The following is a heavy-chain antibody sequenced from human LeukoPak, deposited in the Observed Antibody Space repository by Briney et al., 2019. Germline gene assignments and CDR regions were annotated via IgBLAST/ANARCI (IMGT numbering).Heavy chain of an antibody. CDR3: ARDLSHSLLWFGEPKGIY. CDR1: GGSFSGYY. D-gene: IGHD3-10*01. CDR2: INHSGST. V-gene: IGHV4-34*01. Sequence: PSETLSLTCAVYGGSFSGYYWSWIRQPPGKGLEWIGEINHSGSTNYNPSLKSRVTISVDTSKNQFSLKLSSVTAADTAVYYCARDLSHSLLWFGEPKGIYWGQGTLVTVSS. J-gene: IGHJ4*02.